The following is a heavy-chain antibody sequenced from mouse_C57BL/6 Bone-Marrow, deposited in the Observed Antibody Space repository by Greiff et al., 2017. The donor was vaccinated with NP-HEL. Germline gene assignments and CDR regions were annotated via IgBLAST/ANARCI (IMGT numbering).Heavy chain of an antibody. CDR3: ARHGRRYYFDY. V-gene: IGHV1-62-2*01. Sequence: QVQLQQSGAELVKPGASVKLSCKASGYTFTEYTIHWVKQRPGQGLEWIGWIYPGSGSIKYNEKFKGKATLTADKYSSTVYMELSRLTSEDSAVYFCARHGRRYYFDYWGQGTTLTVSS. CDR1: GYTFTEYT. CDR2: IYPGSGSI. J-gene: IGHJ2*01. D-gene: IGHD2-14*01.